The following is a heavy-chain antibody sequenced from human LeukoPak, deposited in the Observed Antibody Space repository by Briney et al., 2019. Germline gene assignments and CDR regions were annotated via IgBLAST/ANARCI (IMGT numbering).Heavy chain of an antibody. V-gene: IGHV4-31*03. J-gene: IGHJ4*02. CDR3: ARDEENDYGDYYFDY. Sequence: SQTLSLTCTVSGGSISSGGYYWSWIRQHPGKGLEWIGYIYYGGSTYYNPSLKSRVTISVDTSKNQFSLKLSSVTAADTAVYYCARDEENDYGDYYFDYWGQGTLVTVSS. CDR2: IYYGGST. CDR1: GGSISSGGYY. D-gene: IGHD4-17*01.